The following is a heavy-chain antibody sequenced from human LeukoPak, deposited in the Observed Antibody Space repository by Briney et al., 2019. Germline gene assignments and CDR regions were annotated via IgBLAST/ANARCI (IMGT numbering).Heavy chain of an antibody. CDR1: DDSITMYY. J-gene: IGHJ3*02. CDR3: ARDGGTYYYDSSGYAFDI. D-gene: IGHD3-22*01. CDR2: VDHTGST. Sequence: PSETLSLTCSVSDDSITMYYWTWIRQPPGKGLEWIGYVDHTGSTNYNPSLKSRVTISVDTSKNQFSLKLSSVTAADTAVYYCARDGGTYYYDSSGYAFDIWGQGTMVTVSS. V-gene: IGHV4-59*01.